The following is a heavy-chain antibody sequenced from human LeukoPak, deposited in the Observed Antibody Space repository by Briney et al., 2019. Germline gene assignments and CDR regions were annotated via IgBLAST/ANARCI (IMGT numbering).Heavy chain of an antibody. CDR1: GGSISSGGYY. D-gene: IGHD2-2*01. V-gene: IGHV4-30-2*01. J-gene: IGHJ5*02. CDR2: IYHSGST. CDR3: ARVLVPANTGSWFDP. Sequence: SETLSLTCTVSGGSISSGGYYWSWIRQPPGKGLEWIGYIYHSGSTYYNPSLKSRVTISVDRSKNQFSLKLSSVTAADTAVYYCARVLVPANTGSWFDPWGQGTLVTVSS.